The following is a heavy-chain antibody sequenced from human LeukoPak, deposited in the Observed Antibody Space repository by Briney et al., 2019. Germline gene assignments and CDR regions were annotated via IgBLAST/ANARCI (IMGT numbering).Heavy chain of an antibody. CDR1: GFSFSSYA. CDR3: AKRAGYYFDY. CDR2: ISGSGDIT. V-gene: IGHV3-23*01. J-gene: IGHJ4*02. Sequence: PGGSLRLSCAASGFSFSSYAMSWVRQAPGKGLEWVAVISGSGDITYYADSVKGRFTISRDNSKNTLYLQINSLRAADTAVYYCAKRAGYYFDYWGQGTLVTVSS. D-gene: IGHD4/OR15-4a*01.